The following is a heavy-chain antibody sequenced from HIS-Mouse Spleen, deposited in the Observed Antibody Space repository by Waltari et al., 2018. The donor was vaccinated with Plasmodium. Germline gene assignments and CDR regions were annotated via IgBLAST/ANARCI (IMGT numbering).Heavy chain of an antibody. D-gene: IGHD2-8*01. J-gene: IGHJ3*02. V-gene: IGHV3-33*06. CDR3: AKVAQGTRDAFDI. CDR2: RWYDGSNK. Sequence: QVQLVESGGGVVQPGRSLRLSCAASGFTFSSYGMPWVRQAPGKGVDWVSVRWYDGSNKYYANSVKGRFTISRDNSKNTLYLQMNSLRAEDTAVYYCAKVAQGTRDAFDIWGQGTMVTVSS. CDR1: GFTFSSYG.